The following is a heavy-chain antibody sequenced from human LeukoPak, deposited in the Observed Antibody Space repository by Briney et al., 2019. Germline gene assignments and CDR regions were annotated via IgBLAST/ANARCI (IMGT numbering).Heavy chain of an antibody. CDR2: IYDSGST. D-gene: IGHD3-22*01. CDR3: ARSSGYYYDY. V-gene: IGHV4-59*11. J-gene: IGHJ4*02. Sequence: SSETLSLTCTVSGGSISSHYWSWIRQPPGKGLEWIGYIYDSGSTNYNPSLKSRVTISVDTSKNQFSLKLSSVTAADTAVYYCARSSGYYYDYWGQGILVTVSS. CDR1: GGSISSHY.